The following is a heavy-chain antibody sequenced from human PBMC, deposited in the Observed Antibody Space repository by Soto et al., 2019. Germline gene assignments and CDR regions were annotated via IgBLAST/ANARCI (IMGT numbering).Heavy chain of an antibody. D-gene: IGHD3-10*01. Sequence: SVKVSCKASGDTFSSYSISWVRQAPGQGLEWMGGIVPIFGTTVYAPRLQGRVTITADGPTSTSYMELSGLRFEDTAIYYCAANSLGGGSQGDVWGQGTTVTVSS. CDR3: AANSLGGGSQGDV. V-gene: IGHV1-69*13. J-gene: IGHJ6*02. CDR1: GDTFSSYS. CDR2: IVPIFGTT.